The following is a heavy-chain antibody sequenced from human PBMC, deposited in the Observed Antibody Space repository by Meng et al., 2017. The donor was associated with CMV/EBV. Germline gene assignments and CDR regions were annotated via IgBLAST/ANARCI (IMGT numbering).Heavy chain of an antibody. V-gene: IGHV3-11*05. CDR1: GFTFSDYY. D-gene: IGHD6-13*01. CDR2: ISSSSSYT. J-gene: IGHJ4*02. CDR3: ARAGVAAAGTFGY. Sequence: VWLLGVGGGLVTPGRSPGIACAASGFTFSDYYMSWIRQAPGKGLEWVSYISSSSSYTNYADSVKGRFTISRDNAKNSLYLQMNSLRAEDTAVYYCARAGVAAAGTFGYWGQGTLVTVSS.